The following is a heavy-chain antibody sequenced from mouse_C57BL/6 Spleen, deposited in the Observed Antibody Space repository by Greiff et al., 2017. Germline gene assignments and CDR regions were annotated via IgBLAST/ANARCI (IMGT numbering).Heavy chain of an antibody. V-gene: IGHV1-55*01. J-gene: IGHJ3*01. CDR2: IYPGSGST. Sequence: QVQLKQPGAELVKPGASVKMSCKASGYTFTSYWITWVKQRPGQGLEWIGDIYPGSGSTNYNEKFKSKATLTVDTSSSTAYMQLSSLTSEDSAVYYCARDYGSSYGFAYWGQGTLVTVSA. CDR3: ARDYGSSYGFAY. CDR1: GYTFTSYW. D-gene: IGHD1-1*01.